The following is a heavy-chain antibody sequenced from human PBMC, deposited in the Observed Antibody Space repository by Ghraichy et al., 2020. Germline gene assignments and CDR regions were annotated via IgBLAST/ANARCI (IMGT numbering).Heavy chain of an antibody. J-gene: IGHJ6*02. CDR2: IYTSGST. CDR3: ARDEDYYGMDV. CDR1: GGSISSYY. V-gene: IGHV4-4*07. Sequence: SETLSLTCTVSGGSISSYYWSWIRQPAGRGLEWIGRIYTSGSTNYNPSLKSRVTMSVDTSKNQFSLKLTSVTAADTAVYYCARDEDYYGMDVWGQGTTVTISS.